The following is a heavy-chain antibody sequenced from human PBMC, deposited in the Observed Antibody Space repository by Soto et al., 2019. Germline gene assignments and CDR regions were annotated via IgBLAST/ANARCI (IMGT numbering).Heavy chain of an antibody. V-gene: IGHV5-51*01. Sequence: GESLKISCKGSGYTFTNYWIGWVRQMPGKGPEWMGIIYPGDSDTKYNPSFQGQVTISADKSITTTYLQWSSLKASDTAIYYCEASILYYGMDVWGQGNKVTVSS. CDR1: GYTFTNYW. J-gene: IGHJ6*02. CDR2: IYPGDSDT. CDR3: EASILYYGMDV.